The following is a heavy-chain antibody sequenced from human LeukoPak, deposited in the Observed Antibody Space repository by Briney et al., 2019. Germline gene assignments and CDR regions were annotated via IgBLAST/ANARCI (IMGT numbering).Heavy chain of an antibody. J-gene: IGHJ4*02. CDR3: ATSYYDILTGYRPLAY. Sequence: ASVKVSCKASGYTFTGYYMHWVRQAPGQGLEWMGWINPNSGGTNYAQKFQGRVTMTRDTSISTAYMELSSLRSEDTAVYYCATSYYDILTGYRPLAYWGQGTLVTVSS. D-gene: IGHD3-9*01. CDR2: INPNSGGT. V-gene: IGHV1-2*02. CDR1: GYTFTGYY.